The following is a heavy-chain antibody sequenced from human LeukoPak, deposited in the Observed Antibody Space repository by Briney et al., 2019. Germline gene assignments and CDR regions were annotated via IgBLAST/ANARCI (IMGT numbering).Heavy chain of an antibody. Sequence: PGGTLRLSCAASGSTFSSYGMSWVRQAPGKGLEWVSSISGSGGKTYYAGSVKGRFTISRDNSKNTLYLQMNSLRAEDTAVYCAKTGGITDVYWGQGTLVTVSS. J-gene: IGHJ4*02. V-gene: IGHV3-23*01. CDR1: GSTFSSYG. CDR3: AKTGGITDVY. D-gene: IGHD1-14*01. CDR2: ISGSGGKT.